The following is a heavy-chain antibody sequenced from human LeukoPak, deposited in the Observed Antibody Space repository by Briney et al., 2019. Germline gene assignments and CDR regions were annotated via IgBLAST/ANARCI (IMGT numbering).Heavy chain of an antibody. CDR3: ARLAYYDFWSGRSNWFDP. D-gene: IGHD3-3*01. V-gene: IGHV4-38-2*02. J-gene: IGHJ5*02. Sequence: LETLSLTCTVSGYSLSAGYYWGWTRQPPGKGLDWTGRIYHSGSTYYDPSLKSRVTISVDTSKNQFSLKLSSVTAADTAVYYCARLAYYDFWSGRSNWFDPWGQGTRVTVSS. CDR1: GYSLSAGYY. CDR2: IYHSGST.